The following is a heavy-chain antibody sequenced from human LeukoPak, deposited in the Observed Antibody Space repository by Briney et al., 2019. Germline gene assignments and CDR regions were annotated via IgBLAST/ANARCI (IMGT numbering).Heavy chain of an antibody. Sequence: GGSLRLSRAVSGFTLSSYIMNWVRQAPGTGVEWVSYISNGGATKSYADSVKGRSIISRDKSKNTLYLQMTSLRAEDRAVYYCAKIPSSWYYFEQWGQGTLVTVSS. V-gene: IGHV3-23*01. J-gene: IGHJ4*02. CDR1: GFTLSSYI. D-gene: IGHD6-13*01. CDR2: ISNGGATK. CDR3: AKIPSSWYYFEQ.